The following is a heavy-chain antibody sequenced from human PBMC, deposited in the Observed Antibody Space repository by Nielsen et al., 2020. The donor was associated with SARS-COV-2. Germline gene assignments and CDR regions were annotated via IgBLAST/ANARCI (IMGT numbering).Heavy chain of an antibody. V-gene: IGHV1-69*08. D-gene: IGHD3-22*01. CDR3: ATNYYDGSAYYYDPLGFDY. CDR1: GGTFSSYT. Sequence: SVKVSCKASGGTFSSYTINWVRQAPGQGLEWMGRVIPVLGTANYAQKFQDRVTISADKSTGAAYMDLSSLRSEDTALYYCATNYYDGSAYYYDPLGFDYWGQGTLVTVSS. CDR2: VIPVLGTA. J-gene: IGHJ4*02.